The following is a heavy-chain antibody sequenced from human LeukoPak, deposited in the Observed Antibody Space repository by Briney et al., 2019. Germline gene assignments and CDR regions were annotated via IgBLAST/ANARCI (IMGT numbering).Heavy chain of an antibody. CDR1: GGSFSGYY. CDR3: ARGSRLHY. CDR2: INHSGST. Sequence: PSETLSLTCAVYGGSFSGYYWSWIRQPPGKGLEWIGEINHSGSTNYNPSLKSRVTISVDTSKNQFSLKLSSVTAADTAVYYCARGSRLHYWGQGTLVTVSS. J-gene: IGHJ4*02. V-gene: IGHV4-34*01.